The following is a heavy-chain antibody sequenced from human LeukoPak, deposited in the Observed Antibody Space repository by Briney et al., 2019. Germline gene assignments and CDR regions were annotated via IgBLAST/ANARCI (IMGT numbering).Heavy chain of an antibody. V-gene: IGHV3-74*01. Sequence: GGFLRLSCTASGFTFSTYWMHWVRQGPGKGLVWVSRISSDGSSATYADSAKGRFTISRDNAKNTLYLQMNSLRAEDTAVYYCASRYYVDFWGQGTLVTVSS. CDR3: ASRYYVDF. CDR2: ISSDGSSA. CDR1: GFTFSTYW. D-gene: IGHD3-10*01. J-gene: IGHJ4*02.